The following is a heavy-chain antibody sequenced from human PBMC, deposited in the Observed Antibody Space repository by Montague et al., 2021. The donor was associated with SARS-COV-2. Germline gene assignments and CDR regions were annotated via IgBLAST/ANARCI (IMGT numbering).Heavy chain of an antibody. CDR3: ARDQTVLEWIWYGMGV. V-gene: IGHV4-34*01. Sequence: SETLSLTCAVYGGSFSTYYYYWIRQSPGKGLEWIGNIDHSGNTNXNPSLKSRVSISVDTSSSQFSLYLTSVTAADADVYYCARDQTVLEWIWYGMGVWGPGTTVTVSS. J-gene: IGHJ6*02. CDR1: GGSFSTYY. D-gene: IGHD3-3*01. CDR2: IDHSGNT.